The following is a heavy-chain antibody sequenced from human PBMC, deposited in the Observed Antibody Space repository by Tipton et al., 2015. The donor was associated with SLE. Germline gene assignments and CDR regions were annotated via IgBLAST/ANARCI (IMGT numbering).Heavy chain of an antibody. CDR3: ARFLAVAAEEAFDI. Sequence: QLVQSGVEVKKPGSSVKVSCKASGGTFSSYAISWVRQAPGQGLEWMGGIIPIFGTANYAQKFQGRVTITADESTSTAYMELSSLGSEDTAVYYCARFLAVAAEEAFDIWGQGTMVTVSS. CDR2: IIPIFGTA. CDR1: GGTFSSYA. V-gene: IGHV1-69*01. J-gene: IGHJ3*02. D-gene: IGHD6-19*01.